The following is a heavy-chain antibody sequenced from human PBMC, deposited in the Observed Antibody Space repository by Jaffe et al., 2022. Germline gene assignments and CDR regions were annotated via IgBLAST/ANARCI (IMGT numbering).Heavy chain of an antibody. CDR1: GGSISSGSYY. J-gene: IGHJ4*02. Sequence: QVQLQESGPGLVKPSQTLSLTCTVSGGSISSGSYYWSWIRQPAGKGLEWIGRIYTSGSTNYNPSLKSRVTISVDTSKNQFSLKLSSVTAADTAVYYCARDEPIHSSSWYSASDYWGQGTLVTVSS. CDR2: IYTSGST. V-gene: IGHV4-61*02. CDR3: ARDEPIHSSSWYSASDY. D-gene: IGHD6-13*01.